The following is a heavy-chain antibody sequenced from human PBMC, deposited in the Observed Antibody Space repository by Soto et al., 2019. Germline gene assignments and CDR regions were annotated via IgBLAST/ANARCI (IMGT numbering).Heavy chain of an antibody. V-gene: IGHV4-30-4*01. D-gene: IGHD5-18*01. CDR1: GGSITSGDYY. Sequence: PSETLSLTCTVSGGSITSGDYYWSWIRQPPGKGLEWIGYIYYSGSTYHNPSLKSRVTISVDTSKNQFSLKLSSVTAADTAMYYCARALIQLWPHYYYGMDVWGQGTTVTVS. CDR3: ARALIQLWPHYYYGMDV. J-gene: IGHJ6*02. CDR2: IYYSGST.